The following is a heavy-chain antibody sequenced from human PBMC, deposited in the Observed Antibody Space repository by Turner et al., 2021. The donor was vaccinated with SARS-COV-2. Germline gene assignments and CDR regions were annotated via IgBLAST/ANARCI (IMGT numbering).Heavy chain of an antibody. CDR1: GGTFSTYA. CDR3: ARVGVGGSSWPKDFDY. J-gene: IGHJ4*02. V-gene: IGHV1-69*01. D-gene: IGHD6-13*01. Sequence: QVQLVQSGAEVKKPGSSVKVSCKASGGTFSTYATSWVRQAPGQGFEWMGGTIPIFGTANSARKFQGRVTITADESTSTAYMELSSLGSEDTAVYYCARVGVGGSSWPKDFDYWGQGTLVTVSS. CDR2: TIPIFGTA.